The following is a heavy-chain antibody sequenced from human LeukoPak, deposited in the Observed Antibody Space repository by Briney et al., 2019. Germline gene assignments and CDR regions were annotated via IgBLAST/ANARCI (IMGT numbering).Heavy chain of an antibody. V-gene: IGHV3-7*01. Sequence: GGSLRFSCVASGFSRSSYWMSWDRQAPGKGLEWVANIKQDGSEKEYVDSVKGRFTISRDNAKNSLYLQMNSLRGEDTAVYYCVPHYFDSSGFYYGYWGQGTLVTVSS. J-gene: IGHJ4*02. D-gene: IGHD3-22*01. CDR2: IKQDGSEK. CDR1: GFSRSSYW. CDR3: VPHYFDSSGFYYGY.